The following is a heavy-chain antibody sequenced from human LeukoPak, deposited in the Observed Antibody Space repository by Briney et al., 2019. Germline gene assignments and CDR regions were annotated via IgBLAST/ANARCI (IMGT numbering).Heavy chain of an antibody. J-gene: IGHJ4*02. CDR1: GGSISSGGYY. CDR2: IYYSGST. V-gene: IGHV4-61*08. CDR3: ARQQDTAMILFDC. D-gene: IGHD5-18*01. Sequence: PSETLSLTCTVSGGSISSGGYYWSWIRQHPGKGLEWIGYIYYSGSTKYNPSLKSRVTLSVDTSKNQFSLKLSSVTAADTAVYYCARQQDTAMILFDCWGQGTLVTVSS.